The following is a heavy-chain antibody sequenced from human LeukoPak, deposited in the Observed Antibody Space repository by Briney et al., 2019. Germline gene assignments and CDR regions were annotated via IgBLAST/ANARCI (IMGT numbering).Heavy chain of an antibody. CDR1: GFTFSSFG. J-gene: IGHJ3*02. CDR3: ARDIYYDSTLGAFDI. D-gene: IGHD3-22*01. Sequence: PGGSLRLSCAASGFTFSSFGMNWVRQAPGKGLEWVSYISSSSSTIYYADSVKGRFTISRDNAKNSLYLQMNSLRAEDTAVYYCARDIYYDSTLGAFDIWGQGTMVTVSS. V-gene: IGHV3-48*01. CDR2: ISSSSSTI.